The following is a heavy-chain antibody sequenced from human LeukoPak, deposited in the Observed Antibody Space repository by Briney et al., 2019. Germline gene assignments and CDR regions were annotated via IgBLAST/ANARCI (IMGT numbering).Heavy chain of an antibody. V-gene: IGHV3-21*01. J-gene: IGHJ2*01. Sequence: GGSLRLSCAASGFTFTTYTMNWVRQAPGKGLEWVSSISRSSSYIYYADSVKGRFTISRDNAKNSLFLQMNSLRAEDTAVYYCARLAPEATMIHWYFDLWGRGTLVTVSS. D-gene: IGHD5-12*01. CDR1: GFTFTTYT. CDR3: ARLAPEATMIHWYFDL. CDR2: ISRSSSYI.